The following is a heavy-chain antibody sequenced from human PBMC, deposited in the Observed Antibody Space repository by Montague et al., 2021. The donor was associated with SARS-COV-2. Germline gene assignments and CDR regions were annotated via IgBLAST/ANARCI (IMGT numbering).Heavy chain of an antibody. CDR2: IYYSGST. J-gene: IGHJ4*02. V-gene: IGHV4-31*03. CDR3: ARLTAEYCSGGSCYWGTGFDY. CDR1: GGSISSGGYY. D-gene: IGHD2-15*01. Sequence: TLSLTCTVSGGSISSGGYYWSWIRQHPGKGLEWIGYIYYSGSTYYNPSLKSRVTVSVDTSKNQFSLKLSSVTAADTAVYYCARLTAEYCSGGSCYWGTGFDYWGQGTLVTVSS.